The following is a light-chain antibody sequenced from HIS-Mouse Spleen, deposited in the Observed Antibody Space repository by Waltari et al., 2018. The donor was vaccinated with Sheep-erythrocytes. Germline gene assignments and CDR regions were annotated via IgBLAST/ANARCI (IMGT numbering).Light chain of an antibody. CDR3: CSYAGSSTPWV. Sequence: QSALTQPASVSGSPGQSITISCTGTSIDVGSYTLVSWYQQHPGKAPKLMIYEGSKRPSGVSNRFSGSKSGNTASLTISGLQAEDEADYYCCSYAGSSTPWVFGGGTKLTVL. J-gene: IGLJ3*02. CDR2: EGS. V-gene: IGLV2-23*01. CDR1: SIDVGSYTL.